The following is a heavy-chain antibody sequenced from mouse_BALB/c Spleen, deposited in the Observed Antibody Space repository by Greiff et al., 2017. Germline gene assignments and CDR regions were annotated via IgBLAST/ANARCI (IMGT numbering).Heavy chain of an antibody. Sequence: GGGLVQPKGSLKLSCAASGFTFNTYAMNWVRQAPGKGLEWVARIRSKSNNYATYYADSVKDRFTISRDDSQSMLYLQMNNLKTEDTAMYYCVRHGYYGSSYFDYWGQGTTLTVSS. CDR2: IRSKSNNYAT. D-gene: IGHD1-1*01. CDR3: VRHGYYGSSYFDY. J-gene: IGHJ2*01. CDR1: GFTFNTYA. V-gene: IGHV10-1*02.